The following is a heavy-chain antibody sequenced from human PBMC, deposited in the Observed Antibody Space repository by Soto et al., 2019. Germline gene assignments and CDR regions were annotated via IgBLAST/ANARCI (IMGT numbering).Heavy chain of an antibody. CDR1: GGSISSDSYY. CDR2: ISYSGST. CDR3: ARGRYYYDSSGYYYVNSAWFDP. J-gene: IGHJ5*02. D-gene: IGHD3-22*01. Sequence: SETLSLTCTVSGGSISSDSYYWGWIRQSPEKGLEWIASISYSGSTYYNPTLKSRLIISVDTSKSQFSLKLSSVTAADTAVYYCARGRYYYDSSGYYYVNSAWFDPWGQGTLVTVSS. V-gene: IGHV4-39*07.